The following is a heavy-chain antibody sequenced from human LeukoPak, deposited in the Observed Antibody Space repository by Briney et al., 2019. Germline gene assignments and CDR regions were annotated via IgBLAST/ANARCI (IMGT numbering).Heavy chain of an antibody. D-gene: IGHD4-17*01. J-gene: IGHJ3*02. Sequence: PSETLSLTCTVSGGSISSSSYYWGWIRQPPGKGLEWIGSIYYSGSTYYNPSLKSRVTISVDTSKNQFSLKLSSVTAADTAVYYCARVDATVTTAFDIWGQGTMVTVSS. CDR3: ARVDATVTTAFDI. CDR1: GGSISSSSYY. V-gene: IGHV4-39*01. CDR2: IYYSGST.